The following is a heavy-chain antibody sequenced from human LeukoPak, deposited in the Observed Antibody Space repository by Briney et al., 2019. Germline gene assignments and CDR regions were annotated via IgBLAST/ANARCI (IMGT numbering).Heavy chain of an antibody. CDR1: GYTFTSYG. Sequence: ASVKVSCKASGYTFTSYGISWVRQAPGQGLEWMGWISAYNGNTNYAQKLQGRVTMTTDTSTSTAYMELRSLRSDDTAVYYCARRLWFGELSYGMDVWGQGTTVTVSS. CDR3: ARRLWFGELSYGMDV. D-gene: IGHD3-10*01. J-gene: IGHJ6*02. V-gene: IGHV1-18*01. CDR2: ISAYNGNT.